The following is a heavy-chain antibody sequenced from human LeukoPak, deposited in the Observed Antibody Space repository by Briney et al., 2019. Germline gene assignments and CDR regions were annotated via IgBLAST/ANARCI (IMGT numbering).Heavy chain of an antibody. D-gene: IGHD2-2*01. J-gene: IGHJ5*02. V-gene: IGHV1-46*01. CDR1: GYTFTSYG. CDR2: INPSGGST. Sequence: GASVKVSCKASGYTFTSYGISWVRQAPGQGLEWMGMINPSGGSTSYAQKFQGRVTMTRDTSTSTVYMELSSLRSEDTAVYYCARGGPPEPAAPHYNWFDPWGQGTLVTVSS. CDR3: ARGGPPEPAAPHYNWFDP.